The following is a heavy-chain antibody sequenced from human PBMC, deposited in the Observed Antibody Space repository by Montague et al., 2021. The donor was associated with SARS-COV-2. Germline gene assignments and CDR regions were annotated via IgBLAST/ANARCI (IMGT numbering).Heavy chain of an antibody. CDR3: AREYSAPRWFGEYNRYGMDV. V-gene: IGHV3-33*08. Sequence: SLRLSCAASGFTFSSYDMHWVRQAPGKGLEWVAVIWYDGSNHYYGYSVKGLFTISRDNSKNTLYLQMNILRAEATAVYYCAREYSAPRWFGEYNRYGMDVWGQGTTVTVSS. D-gene: IGHD3-10*01. CDR2: IWYDGSNH. J-gene: IGHJ6*02. CDR1: GFTFSSYD.